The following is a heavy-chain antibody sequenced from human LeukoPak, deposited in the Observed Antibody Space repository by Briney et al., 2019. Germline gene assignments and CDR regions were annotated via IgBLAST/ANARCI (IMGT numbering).Heavy chain of an antibody. D-gene: IGHD3-10*01. CDR1: GFTLDDYT. Sequence: GGSLRLSCAASGFTLDDYTMHWVRQAPGEGLEWVSLISWDGGSTYYADSVKGRFTISRDNSKNSLYLQMNSLRTEDTALYYCARSPMVRGVMGRDYYGMDVWGQGTTVTVSS. V-gene: IGHV3-43*01. CDR2: ISWDGGST. CDR3: ARSPMVRGVMGRDYYGMDV. J-gene: IGHJ6*02.